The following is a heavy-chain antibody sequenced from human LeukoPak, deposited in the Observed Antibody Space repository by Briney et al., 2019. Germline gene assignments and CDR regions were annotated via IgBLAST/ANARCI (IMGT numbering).Heavy chain of an antibody. D-gene: IGHD5-12*01. Sequence: GESLKISCKASGYRFSSHWVGWVRQMPGKGLEWMGMIYPGDSDTRYSPSFQGQVTISADKSLTTAYLQWSSLEASDTAMYYCGRHSRRFSGYEYFFDYWGQGTLVTVSS. CDR1: GYRFSSHW. CDR2: IYPGDSDT. CDR3: GRHSRRFSGYEYFFDY. J-gene: IGHJ4*02. V-gene: IGHV5-51*01.